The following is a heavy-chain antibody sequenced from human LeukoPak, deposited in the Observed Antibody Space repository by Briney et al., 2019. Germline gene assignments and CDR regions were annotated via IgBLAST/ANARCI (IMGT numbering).Heavy chain of an antibody. Sequence: SETLSLTCTVSGGSISIYYWSWIRQPPGKGLEWIGYIYNSGSTIYNPSLKSRVTISEDTSKNQFSLKLTSVTAADTAVYHCVRDRELTYWGQGTLVTVSS. CDR3: VRDRELTY. CDR1: GGSISIYY. D-gene: IGHD1-26*01. CDR2: IYNSGST. V-gene: IGHV4-59*01. J-gene: IGHJ4*02.